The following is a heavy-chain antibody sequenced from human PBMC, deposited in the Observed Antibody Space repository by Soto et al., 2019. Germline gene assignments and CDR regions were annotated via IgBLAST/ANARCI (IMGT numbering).Heavy chain of an antibody. CDR2: IIPIFGTA. J-gene: IGHJ4*02. CDR3: ARRRDGYQPDQFDY. D-gene: IGHD5-12*01. Sequence: QVQLVQSGAEVKKPGSSVKVPCKASGGTFSSYAISWVRQAPGQGLEWMGGIIPIFGTANYAQKFQGRVTITADESTSTAYMELSSLRSEDTAVYYCARRRDGYQPDQFDYWGQGTLVTVSS. V-gene: IGHV1-69*12. CDR1: GGTFSSYA.